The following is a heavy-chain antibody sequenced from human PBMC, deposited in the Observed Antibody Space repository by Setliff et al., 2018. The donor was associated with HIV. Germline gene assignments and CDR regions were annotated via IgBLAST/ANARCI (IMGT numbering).Heavy chain of an antibody. V-gene: IGHV3-33*08. CDR2: IWYDGSNK. CDR3: ARVQQQLLQEDDYFDY. J-gene: IGHJ4*02. CDR1: GFTFDDYT. D-gene: IGHD6-13*01. Sequence: HPGGSLRLSCAASGFTFDDYTMHWVRQAPGKGLEWVAVIWYDGSNKYYADSVKGRFTISRDNSKNTLYLQMNSLRAEDTAVYYCARVQQQLLQEDDYFDYWGQGTLVTVSS.